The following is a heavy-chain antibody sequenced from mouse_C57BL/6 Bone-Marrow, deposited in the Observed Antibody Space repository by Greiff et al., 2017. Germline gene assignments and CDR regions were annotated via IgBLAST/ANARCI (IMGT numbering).Heavy chain of an antibody. J-gene: IGHJ2*01. D-gene: IGHD1-1*01. CDR3: ARDSTTVVAKGFDY. CDR1: GYAFSSYW. Sequence: VQLQQSGAELVKPGASVKISCKASGYAFSSYWMNWVKQRPGKGLEWIGQIYPGDGDTNYNGKFKGKATLTADKSSSTAYMQLSSLTSEDSAVYFCARDSTTVVAKGFDYWGQGTTRTVSS. CDR2: IYPGDGDT. V-gene: IGHV1-80*01.